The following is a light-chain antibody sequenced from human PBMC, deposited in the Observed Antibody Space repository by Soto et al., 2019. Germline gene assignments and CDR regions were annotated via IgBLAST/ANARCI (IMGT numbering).Light chain of an antibody. Sequence: EVVLTQSPGTLSLSPGERATLSCRTSQSISRTYLAWYQQRPGQAPRLLMSGTSRRATGIPDRFSGSGSGTDFTLSISRLEPEDFAVYYCQHYGDSPPFTFGQGTKVDIK. CDR2: GTS. CDR1: QSISRTY. V-gene: IGKV3-20*01. J-gene: IGKJ2*01. CDR3: QHYGDSPPFT.